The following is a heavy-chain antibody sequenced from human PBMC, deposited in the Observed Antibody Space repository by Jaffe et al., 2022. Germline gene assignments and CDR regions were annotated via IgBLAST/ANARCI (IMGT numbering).Heavy chain of an antibody. Sequence: QVQLQESGPGLVKPSETLSLTCAVSGYSISSGYYWGWIRQPPGKGLEWIGSIYHSGSTYYNPSLKSRVTISVDTSKNQFSLKLSSVTAADTAVYYCARETVGGWELPTFDYWGQGTLVTVSS. CDR3: ARETVGGWELPTFDY. D-gene: IGHD1-26*01. CDR2: IYHSGST. V-gene: IGHV4-38-2*02. J-gene: IGHJ4*02. CDR1: GYSISSGYY.